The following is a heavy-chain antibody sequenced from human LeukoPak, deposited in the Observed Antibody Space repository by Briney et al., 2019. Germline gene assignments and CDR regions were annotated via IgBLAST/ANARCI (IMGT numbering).Heavy chain of an antibody. D-gene: IGHD2-15*01. CDR2: ISSSSSYI. CDR1: GFTFSSYG. CDR3: ARDLVVVAATPMDV. Sequence: GGSLRLSCAASGFTFSSYGMHWVRQAPGKGLEWVSSISSSSSYIYYADSVKGRFTISRDNAKNSLYLQMNSLRAEDTAVYYCARDLVVVAATPMDVWGKGTTVTVSS. V-gene: IGHV3-21*01. J-gene: IGHJ6*03.